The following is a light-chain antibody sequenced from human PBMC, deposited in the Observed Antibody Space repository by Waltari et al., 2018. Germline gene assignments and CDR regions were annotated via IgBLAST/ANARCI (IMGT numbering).Light chain of an antibody. CDR1: QSVITN. CDR3: QQYHNWPRV. V-gene: IGKV3-15*01. CDR2: GAS. Sequence: EIVMTQSPATLSVSPGERATLSGKASQSVITNLAWYQQKPGQPPRLLIYGASARATGIPDRFSGSGFGTEFTLAISSLQSEDSAIYYCQQYHNWPRVFGQGTKVEIK. J-gene: IGKJ1*01.